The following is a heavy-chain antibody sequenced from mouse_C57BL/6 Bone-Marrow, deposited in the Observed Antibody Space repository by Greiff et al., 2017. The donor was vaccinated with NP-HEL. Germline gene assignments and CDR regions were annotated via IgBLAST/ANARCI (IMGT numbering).Heavy chain of an antibody. CDR1: GFTFTDYY. CDR2: IRNKASGYTT. D-gene: IGHD2-4*01. Sequence: EVQVVESGGGLVQPGGSLSLSCAASGFTFTDYYMNWVRQPPGKALEWLGFIRNKASGYTTEYSASVKGRFTISRENSQSILYLQMNALRAEDSATYYCARSIYYDYADDPFYAMDYWGQGTSVTVSS. CDR3: ARSIYYDYADDPFYAMDY. J-gene: IGHJ4*01. V-gene: IGHV7-3*01.